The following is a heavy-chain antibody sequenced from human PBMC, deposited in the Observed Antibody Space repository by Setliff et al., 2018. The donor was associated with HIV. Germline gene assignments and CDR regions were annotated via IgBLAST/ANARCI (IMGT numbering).Heavy chain of an antibody. CDR2: IKQDGGQK. Sequence: GGSLRLSCAVSGLSVSTDFMIWVRQAPGKGLEWVAKIKQDGGQKYYVDSVKGRFTISRDNAKNSLYLQMNSLRAEDTAVYYCARDKGPNLLDYWGQGTLVTVSS. D-gene: IGHD2-8*01. CDR3: ARDKGPNLLDY. CDR1: GLSVSTDF. J-gene: IGHJ4*02. V-gene: IGHV3-7*01.